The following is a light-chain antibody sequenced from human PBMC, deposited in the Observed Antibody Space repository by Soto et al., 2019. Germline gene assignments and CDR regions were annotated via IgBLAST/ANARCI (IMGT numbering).Light chain of an antibody. CDR3: APWDDSLNGVV. Sequence: QSVLTQPPSASGTPGQRVTISCSGSSSNIGSNGVNWYQHVPGAAPRLLIYSNDRRPPGVPDRFSGSKSGTSASLAISGLQSEDEADYYCAPWDDSLNGVVFGGGTKLTVL. CDR2: SND. J-gene: IGLJ3*02. V-gene: IGLV1-44*01. CDR1: SSNIGSNG.